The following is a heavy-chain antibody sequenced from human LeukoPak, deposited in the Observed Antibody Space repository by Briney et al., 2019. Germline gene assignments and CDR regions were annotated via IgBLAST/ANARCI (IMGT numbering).Heavy chain of an antibody. V-gene: IGHV4-59*08. CDR1: GGSMSSYY. Sequence: SETLSLTCTVSGGSMSSYYWSWIRQPPGKGLERIGYIYYSGSTSYNPSLKSRVTISVDTSKNQFSLKLSSVTAADTAVYYCARQYYYDSHTFDYWGQGTLVTVSS. J-gene: IGHJ4*02. D-gene: IGHD3-22*01. CDR3: ARQYYYDSHTFDY. CDR2: IYYSGST.